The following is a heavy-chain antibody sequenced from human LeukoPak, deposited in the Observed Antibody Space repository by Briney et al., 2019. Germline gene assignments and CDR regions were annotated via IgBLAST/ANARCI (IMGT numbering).Heavy chain of an antibody. CDR3: ITDDYYDSSGYYPLGDF. J-gene: IGHJ4*02. V-gene: IGHV3-15*01. CDR2: IKSKTDGETI. CDR1: GFTFSKTW. D-gene: IGHD3-22*01. Sequence: GGSLRLSCAASGFTFSKTWMSWVRQAPGKGLEWLGRIKSKTDGETIDYAAPVRGRFTISRDDSKNTLYLQMNSLKTEDTAVYYCITDDYYDSSGYYPLGDFWGQGTLVTVSS.